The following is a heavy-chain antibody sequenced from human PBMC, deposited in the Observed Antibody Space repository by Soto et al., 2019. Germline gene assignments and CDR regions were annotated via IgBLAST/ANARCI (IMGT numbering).Heavy chain of an antibody. J-gene: IGHJ6*02. CDR1: GFTFSSCA. Sequence: GGSLRLSCAASGFTFSSCAMHWVRQAPGKGLEWVAVISYDGSNKYYADSVRGRFTISRDNSKNTLYLQMNSLRAEDTAVYYCARSIGYCSSTSCTDYYYYGMDVWGQGTTVTVSS. D-gene: IGHD2-2*01. CDR2: ISYDGSNK. CDR3: ARSIGYCSSTSCTDYYYYGMDV. V-gene: IGHV3-30-3*01.